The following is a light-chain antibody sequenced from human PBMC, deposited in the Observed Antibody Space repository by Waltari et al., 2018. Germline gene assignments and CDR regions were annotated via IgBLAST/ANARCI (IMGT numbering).Light chain of an antibody. Sequence: SYELTQPPSVSVSLGQTDSITCSWAQLGEKTACWYQQMPGQSPVLFISQDNKRPSWISERFSGSNSGNTATLTISWTQAMDEADYYCQAWDSSTAVFGGGTRLTVL. J-gene: IGLJ3*02. CDR1: QLGEKT. CDR3: QAWDSSTAV. V-gene: IGLV3-1*01. CDR2: QDN.